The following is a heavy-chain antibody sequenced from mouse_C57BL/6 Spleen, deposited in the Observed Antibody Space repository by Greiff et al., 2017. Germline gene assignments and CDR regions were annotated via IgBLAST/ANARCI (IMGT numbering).Heavy chain of an antibody. CDR2: IYPGSGST. CDR3: ARSHYYGSRDAFAY. Sequence: QVQLKQPGAELVKPGASVKMSCKASGYTFTSYWITWVKQRPGQGLEWIGDIYPGSGSTNYNEKFKSKATLTVDTSSSTAYMQLSSLTSEDSAVYYCARSHYYGSRDAFAYWGQGTLVTVSA. CDR1: GYTFTSYW. J-gene: IGHJ3*01. V-gene: IGHV1-55*01. D-gene: IGHD1-1*01.